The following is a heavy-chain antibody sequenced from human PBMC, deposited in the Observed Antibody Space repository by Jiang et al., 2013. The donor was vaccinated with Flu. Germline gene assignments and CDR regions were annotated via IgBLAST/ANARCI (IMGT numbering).Heavy chain of an antibody. J-gene: IGHJ5*02. CDR2: IYYSGST. Sequence: GLVKPSEALSLTCTVSGGSISSYYWSWIRQPPGKGLEWIGYIYYSGSTNYNPSLKSRVTISVDTSKNQFSLKLSSVTAADTAVYYCARHDSHNWFDPWGQGTLVTVSS. D-gene: IGHD3-22*01. CDR1: GGSISSYY. V-gene: IGHV4-59*08. CDR3: ARHDSHNWFDP.